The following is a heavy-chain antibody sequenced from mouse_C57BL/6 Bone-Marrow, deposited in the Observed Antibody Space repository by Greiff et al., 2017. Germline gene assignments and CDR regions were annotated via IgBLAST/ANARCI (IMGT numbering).Heavy chain of an antibody. V-gene: IGHV5-9-1*02. D-gene: IGHD2-4*01. Sequence: EVHLVESGEGLVKPGGSLKLSCAASGFTFSSYAMSWVRQTPEKRLEWVGYISSGGDYIYYADTVKGRFTISRDNARKTLYLQMSSRKSEDTAMYYCTRDQGVSMITTFAYWGQGTLVTVSA. CDR3: TRDQGVSMITTFAY. CDR2: ISSGGDYI. J-gene: IGHJ3*01. CDR1: GFTFSSYA.